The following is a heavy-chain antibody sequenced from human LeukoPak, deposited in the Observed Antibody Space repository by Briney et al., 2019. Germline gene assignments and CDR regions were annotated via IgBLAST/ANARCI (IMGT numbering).Heavy chain of an antibody. J-gene: IGHJ4*02. CDR2: IWYDGSNK. V-gene: IGHV3-33*06. Sequence: GGSLRLSCAASGFTFSSYGMHWVRQAPGKGLEWVADIWYDGSNKYYADSVKGRFTISRDNSKNTLYLQMNSLRAEDTAVYYCGERAVSFGGGDYFEYECWGPGAIVTV. CDR1: GFTFSSYG. D-gene: IGHD3-16*01. CDR3: GERAVSFGGGDYFEYEC.